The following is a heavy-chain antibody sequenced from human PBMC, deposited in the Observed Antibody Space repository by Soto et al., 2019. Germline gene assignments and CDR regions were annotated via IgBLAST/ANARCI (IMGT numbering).Heavy chain of an antibody. CDR2: ISGIGGST. J-gene: IGHJ4*02. V-gene: IGHV3-23*01. Sequence: LRLSCAASGFTFSSYAMSWVRQAPGKGLEWVSAISGIGGSTYYAGSVKGRFTISRDNSKNTLFLLMNSLRAEDTAVYYCAKDMSIAWLGESPFDYWGQGTLVTVSS. D-gene: IGHD3-10*01. CDR1: GFTFSSYA. CDR3: AKDMSIAWLGESPFDY.